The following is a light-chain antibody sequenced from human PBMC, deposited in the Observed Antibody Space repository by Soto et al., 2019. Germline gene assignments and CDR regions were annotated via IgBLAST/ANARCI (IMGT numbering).Light chain of an antibody. Sequence: QSALTQPASVSGSPGQSITISCTGTSNDIGSYSLVSWYQQHPGKAPKPMIYAGNKRPSGVSNRFSGSRSGNTASLTISGLQAEDEADYYCCSYAGTKVFGGGTKLTVL. CDR2: AGN. CDR3: CSYAGTKV. V-gene: IGLV2-23*01. CDR1: SNDIGSYSL. J-gene: IGLJ2*01.